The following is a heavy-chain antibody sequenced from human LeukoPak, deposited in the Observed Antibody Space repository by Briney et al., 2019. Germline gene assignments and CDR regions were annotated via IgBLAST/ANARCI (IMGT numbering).Heavy chain of an antibody. CDR1: GYSFTSYW. V-gene: IGHV5-51*01. Sequence: GGSLKISCKGSGYSFTSYWIGWVRQMPGKGLEWMGIIYPGDSDTRYSPSFQGQVTISADKSISTAYLQWSSLKASDTAMYYCARLPYYYDSSGYSPYFDYWGQGTLVTVSS. D-gene: IGHD3-22*01. CDR3: ARLPYYYDSSGYSPYFDY. J-gene: IGHJ4*02. CDR2: IYPGDSDT.